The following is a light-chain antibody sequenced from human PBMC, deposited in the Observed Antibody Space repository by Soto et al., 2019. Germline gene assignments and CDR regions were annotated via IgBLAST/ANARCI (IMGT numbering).Light chain of an antibody. J-gene: IGKJ5*01. Sequence: DIQMTQSPSTLSASVGDRVTITCRASQSISSWLAWYQQKPEKAPNLLIYKASSLESGVPSSFSATGSGTEFTLTISTLQPDDFATYYCQQYIRYPLTFGQGTRLEI. CDR3: QQYIRYPLT. V-gene: IGKV1-5*03. CDR1: QSISSW. CDR2: KAS.